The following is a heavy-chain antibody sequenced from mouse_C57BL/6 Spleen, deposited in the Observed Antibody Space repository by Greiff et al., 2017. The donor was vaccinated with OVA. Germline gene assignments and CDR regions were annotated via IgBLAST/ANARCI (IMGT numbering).Heavy chain of an antibody. V-gene: IGHV5-4*01. CDR2: ISDGGSYT. Sequence: EVMLVESGGGLVKPGGSLKLSCAASGFTFSSYAMSWVRQTPEKRLEWVATISDGGSYTYSPANVKGRFTISRDNAKNNLYLQMSHLKSEDTAMYYCARDRGDDGYYNAMDYWGQGTSGTVAS. D-gene: IGHD2-3*01. J-gene: IGHJ4*01. CDR3: ARDRGDDGYYNAMDY. CDR1: GFTFSSYA.